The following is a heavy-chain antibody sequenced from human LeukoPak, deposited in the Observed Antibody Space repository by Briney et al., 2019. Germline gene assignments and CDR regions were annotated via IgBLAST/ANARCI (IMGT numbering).Heavy chain of an antibody. D-gene: IGHD3-3*01. CDR1: GFSVSNNY. CDR3: ARAHTIFWEFDAFDI. J-gene: IGHJ3*02. Sequence: PGGSLRLSCAASGFSVSNNYMSWVRQAPAKGLEWGSVIYIGGSTFYADSVKGRFTISRDNSKNTLYLQMNSLRAEDTAVYFCARAHTIFWEFDAFDIWGRGTMVTVSS. CDR2: IYIGGST. V-gene: IGHV3-66*01.